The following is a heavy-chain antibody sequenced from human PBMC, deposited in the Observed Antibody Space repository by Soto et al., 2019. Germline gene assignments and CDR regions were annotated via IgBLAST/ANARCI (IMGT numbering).Heavy chain of an antibody. CDR1: GYTFTNYW. Sequence: PGESLKISCKGSGYTFTNYWIGWVRQMPGKGLEWMGIIYPGDSDTRYSPSFQGQVTISADKSISTAYLQWSSLKASDTAMYYCARLLFYFDSSGYGFDIWGPGTMVTVSS. CDR2: IYPGDSDT. D-gene: IGHD3-22*01. CDR3: ARLLFYFDSSGYGFDI. J-gene: IGHJ3*02. V-gene: IGHV5-51*01.